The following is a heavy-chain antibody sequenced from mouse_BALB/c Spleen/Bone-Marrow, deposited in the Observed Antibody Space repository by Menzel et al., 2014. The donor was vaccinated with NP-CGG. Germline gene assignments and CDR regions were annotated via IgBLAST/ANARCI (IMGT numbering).Heavy chain of an antibody. CDR3: ARQGYYGYSDY. CDR1: GFDFSRYW. Sequence: EVKLVESGGGLVQPGGSLKLSCAASGFDFSRYWMSWVRQAPGKGLEWIGEINSDSSTINYTPSLKDKFIISRDNAKNTLYLQMSKVRSEDTALYYCARQGYYGYSDYWGQGTTLTVSS. V-gene: IGHV4-1*02. CDR2: INSDSSTI. D-gene: IGHD1-2*01. J-gene: IGHJ2*01.